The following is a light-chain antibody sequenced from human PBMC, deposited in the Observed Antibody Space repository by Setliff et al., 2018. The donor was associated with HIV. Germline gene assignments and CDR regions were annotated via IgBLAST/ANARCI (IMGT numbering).Light chain of an antibody. J-gene: IGKJ1*01. CDR2: GAS. CDR3: QQYGGSPLWT. CDR1: QSVSSTY. V-gene: IGKV3-20*01. Sequence: EIVLTQSPGTLSLSPGERATLSCRASQSVSSTYLAWYQQKPGQAPRLLIYGASNRTTGIPDRFSGSGSGTDFTLTISRLEPEDFAVYYCQQYGGSPLWTFGQGTKVDIK.